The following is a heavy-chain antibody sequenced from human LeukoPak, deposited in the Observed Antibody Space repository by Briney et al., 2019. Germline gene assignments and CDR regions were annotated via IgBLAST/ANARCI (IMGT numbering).Heavy chain of an antibody. CDR1: GYTFTGHY. D-gene: IGHD6-13*01. V-gene: IGHV1-2*02. Sequence: ASVKVSCKASGYTFTGHYMQWVRQAPGQGLEWMGWISPNSGDTLHAQKFQGRVTMARDTSINTAYMELNNLRSDDTAVYYCARARQGAGTYAFDIWGQGTMVTVSS. CDR3: ARARQGAGTYAFDI. CDR2: ISPNSGDT. J-gene: IGHJ3*02.